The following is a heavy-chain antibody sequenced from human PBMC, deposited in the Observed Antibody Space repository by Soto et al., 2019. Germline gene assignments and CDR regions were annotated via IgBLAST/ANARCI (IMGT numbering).Heavy chain of an antibody. J-gene: IGHJ6*01. CDR3: AREGDRPYYYYGMDV. D-gene: IGHD3-16*01. CDR1: GYSFTRYG. Sequence: QVKLVQSGNEVKKPGASVNVSCKASGYSFTRYGISWVRQAPGQGLEWMGWISGYNGKTKYAQKLQGRVSMTTDTSTSTAYMELRSLGSDDTAVYYCAREGDRPYYYYGMDVW. V-gene: IGHV1-18*01. CDR2: ISGYNGKT.